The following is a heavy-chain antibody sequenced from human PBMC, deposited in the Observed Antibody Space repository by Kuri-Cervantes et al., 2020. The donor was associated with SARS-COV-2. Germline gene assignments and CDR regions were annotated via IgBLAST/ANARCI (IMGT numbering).Heavy chain of an antibody. CDR3: ASGRGPYYTDANFDP. V-gene: IGHV1-2*02. CDR1: GYTFTDYY. J-gene: IGHJ5*02. CDR2: INPNSGGT. D-gene: IGHD3-3*01. Sequence: ASVKVSCKASGYTFTDYYIHWVRQAPGQGLEWMGWINPNSGGTNYAQKFQGRVTMTRDTSISTAYMELSRLRSDDTAVYYCASGRGPYYTDANFDPWGQGTLVTVSS.